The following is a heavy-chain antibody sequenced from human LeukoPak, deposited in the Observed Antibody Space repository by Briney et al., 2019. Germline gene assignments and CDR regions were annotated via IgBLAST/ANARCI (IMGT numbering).Heavy chain of an antibody. J-gene: IGHJ4*02. CDR3: ARDQTKSSIDY. V-gene: IGHV3-74*01. CDR1: GFTFSSYW. Sequence: GSLRLSCAASGFTFSSYWMHWVRQAPGKGLVWVSRINSDGSSTGYADSVKGRFTISRDNAKSTLYLQMNSLRAEDTAVYYCARDQTKSSIDYWGQGTLVTASS. CDR2: INSDGSST. D-gene: IGHD6-13*01.